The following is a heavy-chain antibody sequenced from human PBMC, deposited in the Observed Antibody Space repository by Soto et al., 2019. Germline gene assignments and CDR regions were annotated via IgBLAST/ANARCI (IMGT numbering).Heavy chain of an antibody. J-gene: IGHJ4*02. V-gene: IGHV3-74*01. CDR2: INSDGSRT. Sequence: EVQLVESGGGIVQPGGSLRLSCAASGFTFSSYWMHWVRQAPGKGLVWVSRINSDGSRTSYADSAKGRFTISRDNAKNXVYLQMNGLRAEDTAVYYCARGDGDYYDGNGYLGRHWGQGTLVTVSS. CDR1: GFTFSSYW. D-gene: IGHD3-22*01. CDR3: ARGDGDYYDGNGYLGRH.